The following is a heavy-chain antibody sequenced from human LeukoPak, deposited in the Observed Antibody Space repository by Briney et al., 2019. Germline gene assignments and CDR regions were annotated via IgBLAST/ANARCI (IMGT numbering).Heavy chain of an antibody. Sequence: GGSLRLSCGASGFIFSISAVSSVRQAPGRGLEWLPGISGRGGRTYYAASVTGRFTISRDNSRNTVYRQMNSLRDEDTAVYYCAKRAAGATKTFDYGGQGTLVTVSS. D-gene: IGHD1-26*01. CDR1: GFIFSISA. V-gene: IGHV3-23*01. J-gene: IGHJ4*02. CDR2: ISGRGGRT. CDR3: AKRAAGATKTFDY.